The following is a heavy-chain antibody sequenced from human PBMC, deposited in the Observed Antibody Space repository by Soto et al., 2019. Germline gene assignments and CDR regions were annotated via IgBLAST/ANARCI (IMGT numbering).Heavy chain of an antibody. CDR2: INPSGGNT. Sequence: GASVKVSCKASGYTFTSYYMHWVRQAPGQGLEGMGIINPSGGNTNYAQKLQGRVTMTTDTSTSTAYMELRSLRSDDTAVYYCARDYSRRGYYYYYGMDVWGQGTTVTVSS. CDR1: GYTFTSYY. J-gene: IGHJ6*02. CDR3: ARDYSRRGYYYYYGMDV. D-gene: IGHD4-4*01. V-gene: IGHV1-46*01.